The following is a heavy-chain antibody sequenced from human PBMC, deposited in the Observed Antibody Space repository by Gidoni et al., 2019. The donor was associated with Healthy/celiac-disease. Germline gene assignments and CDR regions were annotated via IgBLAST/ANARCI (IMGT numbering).Heavy chain of an antibody. CDR2: IWYDGSNK. CDR1: GFTFSSYG. V-gene: IGHV3-33*01. J-gene: IGHJ6*02. Sequence: QVQLVESGGGVVQPGRSLRLSCAASGFTFSSYGMHWVRQAPGKGLEWVAVIWYDGSNKYYADSVKGRFTISRDNSKNTLYLQMNSLRAEDTAVYYCAREPCIAAAGTSGRCYYYYGMDVWGQGTTVTVSS. CDR3: AREPCIAAAGTSGRCYYYYGMDV. D-gene: IGHD6-13*01.